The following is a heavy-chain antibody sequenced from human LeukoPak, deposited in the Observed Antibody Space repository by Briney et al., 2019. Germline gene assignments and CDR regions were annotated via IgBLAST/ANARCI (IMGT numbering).Heavy chain of an antibody. CDR2: IYYSGST. Sequence: SETLSPTCTVSGGSISSYYWSWIRQPPGKGLEWIGYIYYSGSTNYNPSLKSRVTISVDTSKNQFSLKLSSVTAADTAVYYCARHVGEWELQPYFDYWGQGTLVTVSS. CDR1: GGSISSYY. CDR3: ARHVGEWELQPYFDY. J-gene: IGHJ4*02. D-gene: IGHD1-26*01. V-gene: IGHV4-59*08.